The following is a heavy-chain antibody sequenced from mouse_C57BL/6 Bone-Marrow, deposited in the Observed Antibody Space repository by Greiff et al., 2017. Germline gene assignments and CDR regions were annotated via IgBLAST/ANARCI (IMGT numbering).Heavy chain of an antibody. J-gene: IGHJ4*01. V-gene: IGHV1-62-2*01. D-gene: IGHD2-3*01. CDR2: FYPGSGSI. CDR1: GYTFTKYT. CDR3: ARHEEGGGYYVYAMDY. Sequence: QVQLQQSGAELVKPGASVKLSCKASGYTFTKYTIHWVKQRSGQGLEWIGWFYPGSGSIKYNEKFKDKATLTADKSSSTVYMELSRLKSEDSAVYFCARHEEGGGYYVYAMDYWGQGTSVTVSS.